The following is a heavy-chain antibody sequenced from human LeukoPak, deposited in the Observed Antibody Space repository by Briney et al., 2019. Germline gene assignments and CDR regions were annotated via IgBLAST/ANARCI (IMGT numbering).Heavy chain of an antibody. D-gene: IGHD3-10*01. J-gene: IGHJ5*02. CDR3: ARVGGSGSYYRNNWFDP. V-gene: IGHV6-1*01. CDR1: GDSVSSNSAA. Sequence: SQTLSLTCAISGDSVSSNSAAWNWIRQSPSRGLEWLGRTYYRSKWYNDYAVSVKSRITINPDTSKNQFSLQLNSVTPEDTAVYYCARVGGSGSYYRNNWFDPWGQGTLVTVSS. CDR2: TYYRSKWYN.